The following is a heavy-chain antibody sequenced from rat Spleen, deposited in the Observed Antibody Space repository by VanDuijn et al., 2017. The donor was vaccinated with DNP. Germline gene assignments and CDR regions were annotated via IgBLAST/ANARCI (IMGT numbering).Heavy chain of an antibody. V-gene: IGHV5-25*01. Sequence: EVQLVESGGGLVQPGRSMKLSCAASGFTFSNYYMAWVRHAPTKGLEWVASISTGGGDTYSRDAVKGRFTNSRDHAKSTLYLQMDSLRSEDTATYYCARVRVTTVPSMDAWGQGASVTVSS. CDR3: ARVRVTTVPSMDA. CDR1: GFTFSNYY. D-gene: IGHD1-1*01. CDR2: ISTGGGDT. J-gene: IGHJ4*01.